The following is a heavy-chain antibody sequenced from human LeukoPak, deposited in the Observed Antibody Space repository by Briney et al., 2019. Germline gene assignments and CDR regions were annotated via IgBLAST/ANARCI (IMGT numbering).Heavy chain of an antibody. CDR2: MNSNSGNT. CDR1: GYTFTSYD. Sequence: VASVKVSCKASGYTFTSYDINWVRPATGQGLEWVGWMNSNSGNTGFAHKFQGRATLPSNTSIHPPYMALSRLRCEDTAVYYWARGLGPSDYWGQGNLVTVSS. V-gene: IGHV1-8*01. J-gene: IGHJ4*02. CDR3: ARGLGPSDY.